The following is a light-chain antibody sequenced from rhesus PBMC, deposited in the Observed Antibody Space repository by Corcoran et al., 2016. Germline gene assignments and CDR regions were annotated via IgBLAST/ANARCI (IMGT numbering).Light chain of an antibody. CDR1: QDITSL. CDR2: KAS. J-gene: IGKJ4*01. V-gene: IGKV1-22*01. Sequence: DIQMTQSPSSLSASIGDTVTITCRASQDITSLLAWYQQKPGKAPKLLIHKASSLQSGVPSRFSGSGSGTDFTLTISSLQSEDFATYYCQHYISRPLTFGGGTKVDLK. CDR3: QHYISRPLT.